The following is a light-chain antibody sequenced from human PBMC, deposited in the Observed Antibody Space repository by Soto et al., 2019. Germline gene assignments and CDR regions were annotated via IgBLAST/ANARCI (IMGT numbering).Light chain of an antibody. CDR1: QDIKNY. CDR2: AAS. V-gene: IGKV1-27*01. J-gene: IGKJ4*01. Sequence: DIQMTQSPSSLSASVGDRVTIACRASQDIKNYLAWYQQRPGRSPQLLIYAASTLQSGVPSRFSGSGSGTEFTLTISSLQPEDVATFYCQTYNSAPRTFGGGTRMEIK. CDR3: QTYNSAPRT.